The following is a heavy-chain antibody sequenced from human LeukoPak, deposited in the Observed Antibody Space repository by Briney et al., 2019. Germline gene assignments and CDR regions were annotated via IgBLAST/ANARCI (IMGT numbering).Heavy chain of an antibody. Sequence: PSETLSLTCTVSGGSISFTTYYWGWIRQPPGKGLEWIGSIFYSGRTYHNPSLKSRVTISVDTSKNQFSLKLSSVTAADTAVYYCARTLPDGYNDYWGQGTLVTVSS. CDR1: GGSISFTTYY. CDR2: IFYSGRT. CDR3: ARTLPDGYNDY. J-gene: IGHJ4*02. D-gene: IGHD5-24*01. V-gene: IGHV4-39*07.